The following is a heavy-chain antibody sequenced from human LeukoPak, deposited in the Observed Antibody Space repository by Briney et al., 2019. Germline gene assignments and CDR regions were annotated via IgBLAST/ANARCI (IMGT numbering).Heavy chain of an antibody. V-gene: IGHV1-69*13. CDR1: GGTFSSYA. J-gene: IGHJ3*02. CDR2: IIPIFGTA. Sequence: SVKVPCKASGGTFSSYAISWVRQAPGQGLEWMGGIIPIFGTANYAQKFQGRVTITADESTSTAYMELSSLRSEDTAVYYCARGRRCGGDCSVRMSAFDIWGQGTMVTVSS. CDR3: ARGRRCGGDCSVRMSAFDI. D-gene: IGHD2-21*02.